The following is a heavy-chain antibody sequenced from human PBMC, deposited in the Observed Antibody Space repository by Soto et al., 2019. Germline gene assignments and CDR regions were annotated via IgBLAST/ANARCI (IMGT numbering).Heavy chain of an antibody. V-gene: IGHV4-39*01. D-gene: IGHD3-22*01. CDR3: ARHRTMTPPKFDY. J-gene: IGHJ4*02. CDR2: IYYSGST. Sequence: PSETLSLTCTVSGGSISSSSYYWGWIRQPPGKGLEWIGRIYYSGSTYYNPSLKIRVTISVDMSKNQFSLKLSSVTAADTAVYYCARHRTMTPPKFDYWGQGTLVTVPS. CDR1: GGSISSSSYY.